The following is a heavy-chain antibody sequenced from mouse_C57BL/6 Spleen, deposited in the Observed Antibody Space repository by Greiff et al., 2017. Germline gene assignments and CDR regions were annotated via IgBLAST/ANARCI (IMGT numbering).Heavy chain of an antibody. D-gene: IGHD4-1*01. J-gene: IGHJ1*03. V-gene: IGHV1-55*01. CDR3: ARRVTGVYWYFDV. CDR2: IYPGSGST. Sequence: QVQRQQPGAELVKPGASVKMSCKASGYTFTSDWITWVKQRPGQGLEWIGDIYPGSGSTNYNEKFKSKATLTVDTSSSTAYMQLSSLTSEDSAVYYCARRVTGVYWYFDVWGTGTTVTVSS. CDR1: GYTFTSDW.